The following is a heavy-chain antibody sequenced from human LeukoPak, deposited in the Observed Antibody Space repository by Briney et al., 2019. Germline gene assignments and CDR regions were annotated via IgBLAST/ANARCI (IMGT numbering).Heavy chain of an antibody. CDR2: IYPGESDT. CDR3: ARGFGSTWFEY. V-gene: IGHV5-51*01. CDR1: GXSFTSYW. D-gene: IGHD3-16*01. J-gene: IGHJ4*02. Sequence: ESLKISCKGSGXSFTSYWSGWVRQLPGKGLEWMWIIYPGESDTRYSPSFQGQVTISADKSLTTACLQWSSLKASDTAMYYCARGFGSTWFEYWGQGTLVTVSS.